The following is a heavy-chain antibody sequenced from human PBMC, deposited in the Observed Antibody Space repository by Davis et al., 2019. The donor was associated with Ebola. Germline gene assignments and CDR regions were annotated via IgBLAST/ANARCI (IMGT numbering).Heavy chain of an antibody. CDR2: ISYDGSNK. Sequence: PGGSLRLSCAASGFTFSSYGMHWVRQAPGKGLEWVAVISYDGSNKYYADSVKGRFTISRDNSKNTLYLQMNSLRAEDTAVYYCVGSDYAYWGQGTLVTVSS. D-gene: IGHD4-17*01. V-gene: IGHV3-30*03. CDR1: GFTFSSYG. J-gene: IGHJ4*02. CDR3: VGSDYAY.